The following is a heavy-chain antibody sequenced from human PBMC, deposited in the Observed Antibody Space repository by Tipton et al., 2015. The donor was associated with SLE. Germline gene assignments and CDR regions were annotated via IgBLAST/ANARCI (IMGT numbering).Heavy chain of an antibody. CDR1: GGSITSDSYY. CDR3: VRHPWLLLFAFDM. D-gene: IGHD3-9*01. CDR2: IYYGGRT. J-gene: IGHJ3*02. V-gene: IGHV4-39*01. Sequence: GLVKPSETLSLTCTVSGGSITSDSYYWGWIRQPPGKGPEWIGSIYYGGRTYYNPSLNSRVTMSVDTSKKQFSLKLTSVTAADTAVFYCVRHPWLLLFAFDMWGQGTTVTVSS.